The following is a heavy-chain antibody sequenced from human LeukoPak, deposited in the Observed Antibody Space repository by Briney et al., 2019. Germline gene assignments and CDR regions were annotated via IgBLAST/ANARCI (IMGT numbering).Heavy chain of an antibody. V-gene: IGHV4-59*01. J-gene: IGHJ4*02. CDR2: IYHSGST. D-gene: IGHD6-13*01. CDR1: GDSISSYY. CDR3: ATGYSSTWYYFDY. Sequence: SETLSLTCTVSGDSISSYYWSWIRQPPGKGQEWIGYIYHSGSTNYNPSLKSRVTISADTSKDQFSLKLASATAADTAVYYCATGYSSTWYYFDYWGQGTLVTVSS.